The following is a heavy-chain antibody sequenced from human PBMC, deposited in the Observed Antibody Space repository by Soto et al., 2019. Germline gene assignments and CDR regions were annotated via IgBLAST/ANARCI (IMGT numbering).Heavy chain of an antibody. J-gene: IGHJ6*02. CDR3: ARLSYPYYDFLSGAPDYGMDV. CDR1: GYSFTSYW. D-gene: IGHD3-3*01. CDR2: IDPSDSYT. V-gene: IGHV5-10-1*01. Sequence: GESLKISCKGSGYSFTSYWISWVRQMPGKGLEWMGRIDPSDSYTNYSPSFQGHVTISADKSISTAYLQWSSLKASDTAMYYCARLSYPYYDFLSGAPDYGMDVWGQGTTVTVSS.